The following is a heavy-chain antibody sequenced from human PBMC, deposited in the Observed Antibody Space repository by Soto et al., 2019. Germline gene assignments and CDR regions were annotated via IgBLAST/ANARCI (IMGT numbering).Heavy chain of an antibody. CDR2: ISGVSDTA. J-gene: IGHJ4*02. D-gene: IGHD6-19*01. V-gene: IGHV3-23*01. CDR1: GFAFSSFV. Sequence: EVQLLDSGGGLVQPGGSLRLSCAASGFAFSSFVMTWVRQAPGKGLEWVSTISGVSDTADYADSVKGRFTISRDNSKNTLYLQMNSLRAEDTAVYFCAKASGYSSGWCHYWGQGTLVTVSS. CDR3: AKASGYSSGWCHY.